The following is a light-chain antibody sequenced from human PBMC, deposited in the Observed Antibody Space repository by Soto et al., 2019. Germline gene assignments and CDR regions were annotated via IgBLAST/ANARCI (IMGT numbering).Light chain of an antibody. J-gene: IGKJ1*01. CDR2: DAS. CDR3: QQYNSYSQA. Sequence: DIQITQSPTTVSSSVVDIVTITCRASQSISSWLAWYQQKPGKAPKLLIYDASSLESGVPSRFSGSGSGTEFTLTISSLQPDDFATYYCQQYNSYSQAFGQGTKVDI. V-gene: IGKV1-5*01. CDR1: QSISSW.